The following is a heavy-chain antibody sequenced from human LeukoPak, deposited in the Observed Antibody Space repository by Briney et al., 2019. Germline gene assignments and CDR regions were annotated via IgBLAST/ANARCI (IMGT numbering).Heavy chain of an antibody. J-gene: IGHJ5*02. CDR2: INPSGGST. Sequence: ASVKVSCKASGYTFTSYYMHWVRQAPGQGLEWMGIINPSGGSTSYAQKFQGRVTMTRGTSTSTVYMELSSLRSEDTAVYYCARVQDEGYCSGGSCSNWFDPWGQGTLVTVSS. D-gene: IGHD2-15*01. CDR3: ARVQDEGYCSGGSCSNWFDP. CDR1: GYTFTSYY. V-gene: IGHV1-46*01.